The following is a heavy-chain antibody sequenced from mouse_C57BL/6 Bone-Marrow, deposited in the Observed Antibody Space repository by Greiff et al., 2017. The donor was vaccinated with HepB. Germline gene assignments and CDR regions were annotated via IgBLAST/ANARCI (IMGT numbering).Heavy chain of an antibody. J-gene: IGHJ4*01. CDR1: GYTFTDYN. D-gene: IGHD2-3*01. Sequence: EVQVVESGPELVKPGASVKIPCKASGYTFTDYNMDWVKQSHGKSLEWIGDINPNNGGTIYNQKFKGKATLTVDKSSSTAYMELRSLTSEDTAVYYCAREDDGYYYAMDYWGQGTSVTVSS. V-gene: IGHV1-18*01. CDR3: AREDDGYYYAMDY. CDR2: INPNNGGT.